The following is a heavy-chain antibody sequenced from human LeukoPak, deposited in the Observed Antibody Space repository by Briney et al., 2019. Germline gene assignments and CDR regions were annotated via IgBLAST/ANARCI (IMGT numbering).Heavy chain of an antibody. V-gene: IGHV4-39*01. D-gene: IGHD6-19*01. CDR1: GGSFSGYF. CDR2: IYYSGTT. CDR3: GSLIALAPGDSLSAWFDP. Sequence: PSETLSLTCAVYGGSFSGYFWGWVRQPPGKGLEWIGSIYYSGTTYYNPSLKSRVTISVDTSKNQFSLKLTSVTAADTAVYYCGSLIALAPGDSLSAWFDPWGQGTLVTVSS. J-gene: IGHJ5*02.